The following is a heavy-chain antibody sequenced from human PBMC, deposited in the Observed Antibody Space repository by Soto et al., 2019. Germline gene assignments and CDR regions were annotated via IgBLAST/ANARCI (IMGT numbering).Heavy chain of an antibody. V-gene: IGHV1-69*13. CDR1: GATFSSYA. J-gene: IGHJ4*02. Sequence: RASVKVSCKASGATFSSYAISWVRQAPGQGLEWMGGIIPIFGTANYAQKFQGRVTITADESTSTAYMELSSLRSEDTAVYYCARGSSGWYYFDYWGQGTLVTVSS. CDR2: IIPIFGTA. D-gene: IGHD6-13*01. CDR3: ARGSSGWYYFDY.